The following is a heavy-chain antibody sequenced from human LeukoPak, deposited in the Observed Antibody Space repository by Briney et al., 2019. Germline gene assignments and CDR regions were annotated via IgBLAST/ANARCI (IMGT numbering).Heavy chain of an antibody. D-gene: IGHD6-13*01. J-gene: IGHJ4*02. CDR3: ARDWEIYSSRPFDC. CDR1: GYTFTSYG. V-gene: IGHV1-18*01. CDR2: ISAYNGNT. Sequence: ASVKVPCKASGYTFTSYGISWVRQAPGQGLEWTGWISAYNGNTNYAQKLQGRVTMTTDTSTSTAYMELRSLRSDDTAVYYCARDWEIYSSRPFDCWGQGTLVTVSS.